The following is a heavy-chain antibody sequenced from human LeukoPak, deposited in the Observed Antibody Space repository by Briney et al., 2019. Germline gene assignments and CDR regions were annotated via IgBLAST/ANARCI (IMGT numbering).Heavy chain of an antibody. Sequence: PSGTLSLTCTVSGGSISSYYWSWIRQPPGKGLEWIGYIYYGGSTNYNPSLKSRVTISVDTSKKQFSLKLSSVTAADTAFYYCARYIVSYPHDAFDIWGQGTMVTVSS. CDR2: IYYGGST. CDR3: ARYIVSYPHDAFDI. V-gene: IGHV4-59*01. D-gene: IGHD1-26*01. CDR1: GGSISSYY. J-gene: IGHJ3*02.